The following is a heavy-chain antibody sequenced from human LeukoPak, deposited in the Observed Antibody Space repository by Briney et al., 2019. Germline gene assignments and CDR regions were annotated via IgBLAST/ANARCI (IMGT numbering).Heavy chain of an antibody. J-gene: IGHJ4*02. D-gene: IGHD2-2*03. CDR3: ARGVRFGYCSSTSCYEGVGYFDY. Sequence: SETLSLTCAVYGGSFSCYYWSWIRQPPGKGLEWIGEINHSGSTNYNPSLKSRVTISVDTSKNQFSLKLSSVTAADTAVYYCARGVRFGYCSSTSCYEGVGYFDYWGQGTLVTVSS. V-gene: IGHV4-34*01. CDR2: INHSGST. CDR1: GGSFSCYY.